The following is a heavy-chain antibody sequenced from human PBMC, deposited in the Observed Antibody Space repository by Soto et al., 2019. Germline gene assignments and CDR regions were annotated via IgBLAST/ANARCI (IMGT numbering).Heavy chain of an antibody. V-gene: IGHV4-31*03. J-gene: IGHJ4*02. CDR2: IDYAGST. Sequence: PSATRSITCTVSGGSIISGDHYWSWIRQHPGKGLEWIGYIDYAGSTSYNPSLKSRVTISVDTSKNQFSLKLTSVTAADTALYFCARAYDGGGYYYSPFIYWGLGTLVTVSS. CDR1: GGSIISGDHY. D-gene: IGHD3-22*01. CDR3: ARAYDGGGYYYSPFIY.